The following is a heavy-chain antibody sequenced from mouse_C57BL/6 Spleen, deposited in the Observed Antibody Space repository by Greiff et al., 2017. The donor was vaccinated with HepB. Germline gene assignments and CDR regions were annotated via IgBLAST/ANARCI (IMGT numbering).Heavy chain of an antibody. CDR2: ISYDGSN. D-gene: IGHD1-1*01. V-gene: IGHV3-6*01. J-gene: IGHJ1*03. CDR3: AREGIITWYFDV. Sequence: EVKLMESGPGLVKPSQSLSLTCSVTGYSITSGYYWNWIRQFPGNKLEWMGYISYDGSNNYNPSLKNRISITRDTSKNQFFLKLNSVTTEDTATYYCAREGIITWYFDVWGTGTTVTVSS. CDR1: GYSITSGYY.